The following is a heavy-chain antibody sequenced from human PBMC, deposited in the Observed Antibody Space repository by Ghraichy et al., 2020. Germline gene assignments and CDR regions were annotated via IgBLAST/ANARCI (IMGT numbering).Heavy chain of an antibody. CDR2: IYYSGST. CDR1: GGSISSYY. J-gene: IGHJ6*02. V-gene: IGHV4-59*01. CDR3: ARTVYGDYYYYGMDV. Sequence: SCTVSGGSISSYYWSWIRQPPGKGLEWIGYIYYSGSTNYNPSLKSRVTISVDTSKNQFSLKLSSVTAADTAVYYCARTVYGDYYYYGMDVWGQGTTVTVSS. D-gene: IGHD4-17*01.